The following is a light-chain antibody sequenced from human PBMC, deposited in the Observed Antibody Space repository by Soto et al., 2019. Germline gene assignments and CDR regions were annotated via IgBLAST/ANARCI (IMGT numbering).Light chain of an antibody. CDR1: QTISTH. V-gene: IGKV1-39*01. J-gene: IGKJ2*01. CDR3: QQSLTIPYT. CDR2: AAS. Sequence: DIQMTQSPSSLSASVRARVTITCRASQTISTHLNWYQQKPGKAPKLLIYAASTLQSGVPSKFSGSGSGTDFTLNINSLQPEDFATYYCQQSLTIPYTFGQGTKLEIK.